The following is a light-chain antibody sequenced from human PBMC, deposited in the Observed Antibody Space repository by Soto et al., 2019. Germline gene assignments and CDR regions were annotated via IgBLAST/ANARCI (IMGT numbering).Light chain of an antibody. J-gene: IGKJ4*01. CDR3: QQSGSSPLT. CDR1: QSVGSSY. CDR2: GTS. Sequence: VLTQSPGTLSLSPGERATLSCRASQSVGSSYLAWYQQKPGQAPRVLIYGTSSRATGIPDRFSGSGSGTDFTLTISRLEPEDFAIYFCQQSGSSPLTFGGGTKVDIK. V-gene: IGKV3-20*01.